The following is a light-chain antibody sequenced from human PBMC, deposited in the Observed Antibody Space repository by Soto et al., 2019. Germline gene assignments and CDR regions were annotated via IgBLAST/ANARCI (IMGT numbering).Light chain of an antibody. CDR1: QSVGSN. J-gene: IGKJ1*01. Sequence: EIVMTQSPATLSVSPGESATLSCRASQSVGSNLAWYQQKPGQAPRLLIYLASARATGIPARFSGSGSGTEFTLTISRLQSEDFAVYYCQQYKNWPPWTFVKGTKVEIK. CDR3: QQYKNWPPWT. CDR2: LAS. V-gene: IGKV3-15*01.